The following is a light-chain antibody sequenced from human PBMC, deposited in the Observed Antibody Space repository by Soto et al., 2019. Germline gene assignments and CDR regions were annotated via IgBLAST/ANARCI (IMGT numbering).Light chain of an antibody. CDR2: GAT. CDR1: RRVSNN. V-gene: IGKV3-15*01. Sequence: EIVMTQSPATLSVSQGERVTLSCRASRRVSNNLAWYQQKPGQAPRLLIYGATGRATGIPARFGGSGSGTEFTLTISSLQSEDSAVYYCQHYNEWPLTFGGGTKVEIK. J-gene: IGKJ4*01. CDR3: QHYNEWPLT.